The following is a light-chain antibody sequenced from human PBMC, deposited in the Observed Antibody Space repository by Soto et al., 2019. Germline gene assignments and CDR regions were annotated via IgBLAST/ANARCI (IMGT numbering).Light chain of an antibody. CDR2: AAS. CDR3: LQHNNYPWT. Sequence: DIQMTQSPSAMSASVGDRVTITCRASQGIRNYLAWFQQRPVKVPKRLTYAASSLESGVPSRFSGSGSGTEFTLTISSLQPEDFATYYCLQHNNYPWTFGQGTKLEIK. V-gene: IGKV1-17*03. J-gene: IGKJ1*01. CDR1: QGIRNY.